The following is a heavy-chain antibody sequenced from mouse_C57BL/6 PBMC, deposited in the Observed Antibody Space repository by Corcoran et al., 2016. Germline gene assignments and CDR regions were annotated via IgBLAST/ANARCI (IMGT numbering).Heavy chain of an antibody. Sequence: QVTLKESGPGILQSSQTLSLTCSFSGFSLSTSGMGVSWIRQPSGKGLEWLAHIYLDDDKRYHPSLKSRLTISKDTSRNQVFLKITSVDTADTATYYGARIGVYAMDYWGQGTSVTVSS. CDR1: GFSLSTSGMG. CDR2: IYLDDDK. CDR3: ARIGVYAMDY. V-gene: IGHV8-12*01. J-gene: IGHJ4*01.